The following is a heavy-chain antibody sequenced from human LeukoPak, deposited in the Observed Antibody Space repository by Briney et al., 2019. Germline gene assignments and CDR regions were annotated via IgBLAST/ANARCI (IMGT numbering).Heavy chain of an antibody. CDR1: GFIVTNNY. D-gene: IGHD3-3*01. J-gene: IGHJ6*02. CDR3: ASRARSGYYYGMDV. Sequence: PGGSLRLSCAVSGFIVTNNYMTWVRQAPGKGLECVSFISSDGRTYYADSVKGRFTISRDNSRNTLYLQMNSLRTVDTAEYYCASRARSGYYYGMDVWGQGTTVTVSS. V-gene: IGHV3-66*02. CDR2: ISSDGRT.